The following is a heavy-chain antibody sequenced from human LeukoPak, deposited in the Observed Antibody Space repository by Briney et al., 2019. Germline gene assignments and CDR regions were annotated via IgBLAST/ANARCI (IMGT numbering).Heavy chain of an antibody. J-gene: IGHJ4*02. CDR1: GFTFSDYW. V-gene: IGHV3-7*01. CDR3: ARGWNYAFRFDY. Sequence: GGSPRLSXAASGFTFSDYWMTWVRQAPGKGLEWVAHIKQDGSEKYYVDSVKGRFTISRDNAKNLVYLQINSLRAEDTAVYYCARGWNYAFRFDYWGQGTLVTVSS. CDR2: IKQDGSEK. D-gene: IGHD1-7*01.